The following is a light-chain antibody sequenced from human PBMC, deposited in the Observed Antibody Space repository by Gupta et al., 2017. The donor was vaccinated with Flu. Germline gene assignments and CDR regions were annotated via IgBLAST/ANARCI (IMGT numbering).Light chain of an antibody. V-gene: IGKV3-11*01. Sequence: EIVLTQSPATLSLSPGERATLSCRASQSVSSYLAWYQQKPGQAPRLLLNYASTMGTGIPARFIGSGSGTAYTLLIISLGPEDVLVYYCQQHSSRPSCTFGQGTKVEI. CDR2: YAS. CDR3: QQHSSRPSCT. CDR1: QSVSSY. J-gene: IGKJ1*01.